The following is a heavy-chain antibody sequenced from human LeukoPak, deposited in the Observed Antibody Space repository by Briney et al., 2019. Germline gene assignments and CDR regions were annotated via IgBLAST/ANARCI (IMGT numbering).Heavy chain of an antibody. J-gene: IGHJ5*01. D-gene: IGHD2-15*01. CDR2: ITGSGGTT. V-gene: IGHV3-23*01. CDR1: GFTFSGYA. Sequence: GGSLRLSCAASGFTFSGYAMSWVRQAPGKGLEWVSTITGSGGTTYYADSVKGRFTISRDNSKNTLYLQMNSLRAEDAAVYYCAKGRGYCSGGSCYSGFDSWGQGTLVTVSS. CDR3: AKGRGYCSGGSCYSGFDS.